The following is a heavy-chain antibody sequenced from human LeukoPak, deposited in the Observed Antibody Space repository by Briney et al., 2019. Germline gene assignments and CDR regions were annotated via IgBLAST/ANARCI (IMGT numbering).Heavy chain of an antibody. V-gene: IGHV4-31*03. CDR2: IYYSGST. CDR3: ARASSARNGCDY. D-gene: IGHD1-14*01. CDR1: GGSISSGGYY. J-gene: IGHJ4*02. Sequence: SQTLSLTCTVSGGSISSGGYYWNWIRQHPEKGLEWIGSIYYSGSTYYNPSLKSRVNVSVDTSENQFSLKLSSVAAADTAVYYCARASSARNGCDYWGQGTLVTVSS.